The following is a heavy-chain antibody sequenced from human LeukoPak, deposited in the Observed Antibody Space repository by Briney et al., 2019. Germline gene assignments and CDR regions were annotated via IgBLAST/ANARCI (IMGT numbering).Heavy chain of an antibody. CDR1: GFTFSTYG. CDR3: AKGVGGYCSSASCYTGPFDY. V-gene: IGHV3-30*02. Sequence: GESLRLSCAASGFTFSTYGMHWVRQAPGKGLEWVTFIRYDGSNKYYADSVKGRFTISRDNSKNTLYLQMNSLRAEDTAVYYCAKGVGGYCSSASCYTGPFDYWGQGTLVTVSS. CDR2: IRYDGSNK. D-gene: IGHD2-2*02. J-gene: IGHJ4*02.